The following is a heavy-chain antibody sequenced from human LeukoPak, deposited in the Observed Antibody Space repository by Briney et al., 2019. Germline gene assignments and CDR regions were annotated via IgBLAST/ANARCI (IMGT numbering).Heavy chain of an antibody. Sequence: SETLSLTCAVYGGSFSGYSWSWIRQPPGKGLEWIGYIYHSGSTYYNPSLKSRVTISVDRSKNQFSLKLSSVTAADTAVYYCARDNYYYDSSGYYYKDAFDIWGQGTMVTVSS. J-gene: IGHJ3*02. D-gene: IGHD3-22*01. CDR1: GGSFSGYS. CDR3: ARDNYYYDSSGYYYKDAFDI. CDR2: IYHSGST. V-gene: IGHV4-30-2*01.